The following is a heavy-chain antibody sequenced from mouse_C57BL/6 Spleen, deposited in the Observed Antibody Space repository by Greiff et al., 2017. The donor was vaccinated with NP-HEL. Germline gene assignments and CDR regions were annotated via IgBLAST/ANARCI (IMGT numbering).Heavy chain of an antibody. V-gene: IGHV10-3*01. Sequence: DAGGGLVQPKGSLKLSCAASGFTFNTYAMHWVRQAPGKGLEWVARIRSKSSNYATYYADSVKDRFTISRDDSQSMLYLQMNNLKTEDTAMYYCVRARPTVGNFDVWGTGTTVTVSS. CDR3: VRARPTVGNFDV. CDR2: IRSKSSNYAT. CDR1: GFTFNTYA. D-gene: IGHD1-1*01. J-gene: IGHJ1*03.